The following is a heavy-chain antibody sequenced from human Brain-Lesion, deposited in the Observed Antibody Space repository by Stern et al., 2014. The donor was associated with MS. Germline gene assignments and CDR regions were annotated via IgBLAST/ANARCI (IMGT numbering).Heavy chain of an antibody. V-gene: IGHV3-7*01. Sequence: EVQLVESGGGLVQPGGSLTISCTAAGFTFGNYWMPWVRQAPGKGLEWVPNLKADGTEKNYVDSVKGRFTISRDNASNSLYLQINSLRVEDTALYYCARVYNTIYGIVTQRGSGMDVWGQGTTVIVSS. D-gene: IGHD3-3*01. CDR1: GFTFGNYW. J-gene: IGHJ6*02. CDR2: LKADGTEK. CDR3: ARVYNTIYGIVTQRGSGMDV.